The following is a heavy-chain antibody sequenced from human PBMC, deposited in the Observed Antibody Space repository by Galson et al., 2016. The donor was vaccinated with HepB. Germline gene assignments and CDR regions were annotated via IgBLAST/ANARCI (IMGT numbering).Heavy chain of an antibody. V-gene: IGHV3-21*01. Sequence: SLRLSCAASGFPFSTYTMNWVRQAPGKGLEWVSSIGSSSPYIFYADSVRGRFTISRDNAKNSLYLQMSSLRAEDTAVYYCARDRVDYFDYWGRGTLVTVSS. CDR1: GFPFSTYT. J-gene: IGHJ4*02. CDR2: IGSSSPYI. CDR3: ARDRVDYFDY.